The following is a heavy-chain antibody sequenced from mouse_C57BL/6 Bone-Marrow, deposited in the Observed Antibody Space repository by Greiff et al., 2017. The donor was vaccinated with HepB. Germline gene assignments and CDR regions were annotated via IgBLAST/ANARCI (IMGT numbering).Heavy chain of an antibody. D-gene: IGHD1-1*01. CDR1: GYAFTNYL. CDR2: INPGSGGT. Sequence: QVQLKESGAELVRPGTSVKVSCKASGYAFTNYLIEWVKQRPGQGLEWIGVINPGSGGTNYNEKVKGKATLTADKSSSTAYMQLSSLTSEDSAVYFCARGVVYYGSSSSMDYWGQGTSVTVSS. CDR3: ARGVVYYGSSSSMDY. J-gene: IGHJ4*01. V-gene: IGHV1-54*01.